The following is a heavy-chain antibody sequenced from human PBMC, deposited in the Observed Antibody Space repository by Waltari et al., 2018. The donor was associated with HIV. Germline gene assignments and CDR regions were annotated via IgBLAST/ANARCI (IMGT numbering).Heavy chain of an antibody. D-gene: IGHD3-22*01. CDR3: ARYYDDSSGQRAHMYYFDY. V-gene: IGHV1-69*01. Sequence: QVQLVQSGAEVKKPGSSVKVSCKASGGTFSSYAISWVRQAPGQGLEWMGGILPRFSTANYAQKYQDRVTMTADESPGTAYMDLSSLRSEDTAVYYCARYYDDSSGQRAHMYYFDYWGQGTLVTVSS. J-gene: IGHJ4*02. CDR1: GGTFSSYA. CDR2: ILPRFSTA.